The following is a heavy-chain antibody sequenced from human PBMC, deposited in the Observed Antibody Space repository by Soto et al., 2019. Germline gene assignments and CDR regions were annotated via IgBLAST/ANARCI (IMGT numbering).Heavy chain of an antibody. D-gene: IGHD5-12*01. CDR2: ISYDGSTE. J-gene: IGHJ6*02. CDR3: TKDDGYNDSTYYHYFGMDV. V-gene: IGHV3-30*18. Sequence: QAQLVESGGGMVQPGRSLRLSCAASGFTFSGYYMHWVRQAPGKGLEWVAVISYDGSTEYYADSVKGRFTISRDNSANRLFLQMNSLRPEDTAVYYCTKDDGYNDSTYYHYFGMDVWGQGTTVTVSS. CDR1: GFTFSGYY.